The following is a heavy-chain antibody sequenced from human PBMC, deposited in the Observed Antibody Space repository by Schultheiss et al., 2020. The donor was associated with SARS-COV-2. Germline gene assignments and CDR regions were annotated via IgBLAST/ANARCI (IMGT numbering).Heavy chain of an antibody. V-gene: IGHV3-23*01. Sequence: GGSLRLSCAASGFTFSGYWMSWVRQAPGKGLEWVSSFGGPGAGAHYADSVKGRFTISRDNSKNTLYLQMNSLRAEDTAVYYCARDYCGGCFQHWGQGTLVTVS. D-gene: IGHD2-21*01. CDR1: GFTFSGYW. J-gene: IGHJ1*01. CDR2: FGGPGAGA. CDR3: ARDYCGGCFQH.